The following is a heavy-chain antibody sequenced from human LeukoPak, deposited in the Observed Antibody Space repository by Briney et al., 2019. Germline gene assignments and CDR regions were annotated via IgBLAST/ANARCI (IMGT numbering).Heavy chain of an antibody. Sequence: GGSLRLSCAASGFTFSSYAMHWVRQAPGKGLEWVAVISYDGSNKYYADSVKGRFTISRDNSKNTLYLQMNSLRAEDTAVYYCARDRGLSSWYDAFDIWGQGTMVTVSS. CDR3: ARDRGLSSWYDAFDI. D-gene: IGHD6-13*01. V-gene: IGHV3-30-3*01. J-gene: IGHJ3*02. CDR1: GFTFSSYA. CDR2: ISYDGSNK.